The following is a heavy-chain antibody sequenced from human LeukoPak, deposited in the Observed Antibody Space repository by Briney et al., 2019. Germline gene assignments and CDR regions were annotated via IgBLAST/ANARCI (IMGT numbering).Heavy chain of an antibody. CDR3: ARDPPSRGTRYFDY. D-gene: IGHD3-16*01. CDR1: GFTFSSYS. CDR2: ISSTSSSI. J-gene: IGHJ4*02. Sequence: SGGSLRLSCAASGFTFSSYSMNWVRQAPGTGLEWVSSISSTSSSITYTDSVKGRVTISRDNANNSMYLQMDSLRAEDTAVYYCARDPPSRGTRYFDYWGQGTLVTVSS. V-gene: IGHV3-21*01.